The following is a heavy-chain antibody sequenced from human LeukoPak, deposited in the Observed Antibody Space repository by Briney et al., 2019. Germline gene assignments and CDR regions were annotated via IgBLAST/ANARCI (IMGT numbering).Heavy chain of an antibody. V-gene: IGHV3-30*02. J-gene: IGHJ4*02. CDR1: GLTFSNYG. D-gene: IGHD3-10*01. CDR3: ARGRGNFDY. CDR2: IRYVGSIR. Sequence: GGSLRLSCAASGLTFSNYGLHWVRQAPGKGLEWVALIRYVGSIRYYADSVKGRFTISRDNSKNTLYLQMNSLRAEDTAVYYCARGRGNFDYWGQGTLVTVSS.